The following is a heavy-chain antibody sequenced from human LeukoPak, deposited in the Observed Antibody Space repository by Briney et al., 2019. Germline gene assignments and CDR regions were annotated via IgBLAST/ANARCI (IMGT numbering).Heavy chain of an antibody. D-gene: IGHD6-13*01. CDR2: IYYSGST. V-gene: IGHV4-59*01. CDR1: GGSISSYY. Sequence: PSETLSLTCTVSGGSISSYYWSWIRQPPGKGLEWIGYIYYSGSTNYNPSLKSRVTISVDTSKNQFSLKLSSVTAADTAVYYCARVLRYSSSWIDYWGQGTLVTVSS. CDR3: ARVLRYSSSWIDY. J-gene: IGHJ4*02.